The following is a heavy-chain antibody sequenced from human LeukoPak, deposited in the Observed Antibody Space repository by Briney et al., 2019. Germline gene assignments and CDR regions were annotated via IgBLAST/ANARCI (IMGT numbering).Heavy chain of an antibody. V-gene: IGHV1-69*05. D-gene: IGHD3-3*01. CDR3: ARYDFWSGYSASAYYMDV. CDR2: IIPIFGTA. J-gene: IGHJ6*03. CDR1: GGTFSSCA. Sequence: SVKVSCKASGGTFSSCAISWVRQAPGQGLEWMGGIIPIFGTANYAQKFQGRVTITTDESTSTAYMELSSLRSEDTAVYYCARYDFWSGYSASAYYMDVWGKGTTVTVSS.